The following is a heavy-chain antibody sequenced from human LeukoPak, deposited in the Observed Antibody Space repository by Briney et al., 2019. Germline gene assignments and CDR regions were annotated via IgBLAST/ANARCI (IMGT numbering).Heavy chain of an antibody. CDR2: IIPIFGTA. Sequence: SVKVSCKASGGTFSSYAISWVRQAPGQGLEWMGGIIPIFGTANYAQKFQGRGTITADESTSTAYMELSSMRSEDTAVYYCASGSSSPRAFDYWGQGTLVTVSS. V-gene: IGHV1-69*13. CDR1: GGTFSSYA. J-gene: IGHJ4*02. CDR3: ASGSSSPRAFDY. D-gene: IGHD6-13*01.